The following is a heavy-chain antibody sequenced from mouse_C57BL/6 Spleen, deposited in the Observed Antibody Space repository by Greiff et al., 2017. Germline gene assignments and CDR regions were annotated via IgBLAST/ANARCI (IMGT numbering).Heavy chain of an antibody. D-gene: IGHD2-5*01. V-gene: IGHV1-19*01. Sequence: VQLKESGPVLVKPGASVKMSCKASGYTFTDYYMNWVKQSHGKSLEWIGVINPYNGGTSYNQKFKGKATLTVDKSSSTAYMELNSLTSEDSAVYYCARGYSNIDYWGQGTTLTVSS. CDR1: GYTFTDYY. CDR3: ARGYSNIDY. J-gene: IGHJ2*01. CDR2: INPYNGGT.